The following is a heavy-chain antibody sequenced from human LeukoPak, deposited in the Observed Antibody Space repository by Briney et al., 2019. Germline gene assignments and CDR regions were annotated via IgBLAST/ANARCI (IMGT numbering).Heavy chain of an antibody. Sequence: GGSLRLSCAASGSTVSSCSMNWVRQAPGKGLEWVSYISSSSSTIYYADSVKGRFTISRDNAKNSLYLQMNSLRDEDTAVYYWAKDGGSSGTYYAYWGHGTLVTVSS. CDR1: GSTVSSCS. CDR3: AKDGGSSGTYYAY. CDR2: ISSSSSTI. D-gene: IGHD1-26*01. J-gene: IGHJ4*01. V-gene: IGHV3-48*02.